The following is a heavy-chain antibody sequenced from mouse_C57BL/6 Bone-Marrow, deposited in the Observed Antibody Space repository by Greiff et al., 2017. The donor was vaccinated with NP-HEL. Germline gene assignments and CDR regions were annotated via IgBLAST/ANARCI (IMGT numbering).Heavy chain of an antibody. CDR1: GFSLTSYG. CDR2: IWSGGST. Sequence: VQLVESGPGLVQPSQSLSITCTVSGFSLTSYGVHWVRQSPGKGLEWLGVIWSGGSTDYNAAFISRLSISKDNSKSQVFFKMNSLQADDTAIYYCARRDGYYVNWYFDVWGTGTTVTVSS. CDR3: ARRDGYYVNWYFDV. V-gene: IGHV2-2*01. D-gene: IGHD2-3*01. J-gene: IGHJ1*03.